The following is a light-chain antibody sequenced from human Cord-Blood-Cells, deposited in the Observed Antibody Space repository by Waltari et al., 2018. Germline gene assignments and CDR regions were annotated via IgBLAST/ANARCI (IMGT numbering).Light chain of an antibody. Sequence: QSVLTQPPSASGTPGQRVTISCSGSSSNIGSNYVYWYQQLPGTAPKLLNYRNNQRPSGVPDRFSGSKSGTSASLAISGLRSEDEADYYCAAWDDSLSGPNWVFGGGTKLTVL. CDR1: SSNIGSNY. V-gene: IGLV1-47*01. CDR2: RNN. J-gene: IGLJ3*02. CDR3: AAWDDSLSGPNWV.